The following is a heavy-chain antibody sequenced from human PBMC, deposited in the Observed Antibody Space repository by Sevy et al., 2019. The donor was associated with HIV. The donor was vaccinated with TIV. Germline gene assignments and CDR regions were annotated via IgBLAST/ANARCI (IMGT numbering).Heavy chain of an antibody. D-gene: IGHD3-10*01. CDR1: GFTFSSYS. CDR2: ISGSSSYI. Sequence: GGSLRLSCAASGFTFSSYSMNWVRQAPGKGLEWVSSISGSSSYIYYADSVKGRFTISRDNAKNSLFLQMNSLRAEDTAVYYCARREAGDYYGSGSYYNRWFDPWGQGTLATVSS. J-gene: IGHJ5*02. V-gene: IGHV3-21*01. CDR3: ARREAGDYYGSGSYYNRWFDP.